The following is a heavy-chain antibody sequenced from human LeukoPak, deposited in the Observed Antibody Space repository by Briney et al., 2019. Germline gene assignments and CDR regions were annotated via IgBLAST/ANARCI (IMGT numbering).Heavy chain of an antibody. CDR1: GYSFTSYW. CDR3: ARPNTAMVMDAFDI. CDR2: IYPGDSDT. D-gene: IGHD5-18*01. Sequence: GESLKISCKGSGYSFTSYWIAWVRQMPGKGLEWMGIIYPGDSDTRYSPSLQGQVHISADNSISTAYLQWSSLKASDTAMYYCARPNTAMVMDAFDIWGQGTMVTVSS. V-gene: IGHV5-51*01. J-gene: IGHJ3*02.